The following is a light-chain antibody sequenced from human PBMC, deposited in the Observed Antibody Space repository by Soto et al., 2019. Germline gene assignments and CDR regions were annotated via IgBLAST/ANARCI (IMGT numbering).Light chain of an antibody. CDR2: VGTGGIVG. CDR3: GADHGSGSNFVV. CDR1: SGYSNYK. J-gene: IGLJ2*01. V-gene: IGLV9-49*01. Sequence: QTVVTQPPSASASLGASVTPTCTLSSGYSNYKVDWYQQRPGKGPRFVMRVGTGGIVGSKGDGIPDRFSVLGSGLNRYLTINNIQEEDESDYHCGADHGSGSNFVVFGGGTKLTVL.